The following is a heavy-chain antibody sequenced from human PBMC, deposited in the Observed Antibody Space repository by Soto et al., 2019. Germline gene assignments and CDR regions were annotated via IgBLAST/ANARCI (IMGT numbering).Heavy chain of an antibody. CDR1: GGSISTYT. CDR2: ISYSGST. Sequence: QVQLQESGPGLVKPSETLSLTCTVSGGSISTYTWNWIRQSPGKGLEWIGYISYSGSTMSNPSLKSPVTISVDRSKNHLSLKLSSVTAADTAKYYCARDSKSDDAFDIWGLGTLVTVSS. CDR3: ARDSKSDDAFDI. V-gene: IGHV4-59*01. J-gene: IGHJ3*02.